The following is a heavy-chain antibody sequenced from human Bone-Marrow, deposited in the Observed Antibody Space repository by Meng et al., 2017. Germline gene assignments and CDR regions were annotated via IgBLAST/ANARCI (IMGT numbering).Heavy chain of an antibody. V-gene: IGHV4-34*01. Sequence: QGQLQQWGAGLLKPSETLSLPCAVYGGSFSGYYLSWIRQPPGKGLEWIGEINHSGSTNYNPSLKSRVTISVDTSKNQFSLKLSSVTAADTAVYYCARGSWLQLWLQDYWGQGTLVTVSS. CDR1: GGSFSGYY. J-gene: IGHJ4*02. CDR3: ARGSWLQLWLQDY. CDR2: INHSGST. D-gene: IGHD5-18*01.